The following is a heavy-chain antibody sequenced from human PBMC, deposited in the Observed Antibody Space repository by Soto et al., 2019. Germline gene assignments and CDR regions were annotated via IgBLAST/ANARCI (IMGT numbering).Heavy chain of an antibody. Sequence: SETLSLTCTVSGGSISSGGYYWSWIRQHPGKGLEWIGYIYYSGRTNYNPSLKSRVTISVDTSKNQFSLKLSSVTAADTAVYYCARVWGGAFDIWGQGTMVTVSS. V-gene: IGHV4-31*03. CDR1: GGSISSGGYY. CDR3: ARVWGGAFDI. J-gene: IGHJ3*02. CDR2: IYYSGRT. D-gene: IGHD3-10*01.